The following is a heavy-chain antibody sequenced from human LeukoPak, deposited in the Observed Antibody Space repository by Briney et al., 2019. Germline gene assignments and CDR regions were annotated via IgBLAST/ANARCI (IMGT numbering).Heavy chain of an antibody. J-gene: IGHJ3*02. D-gene: IGHD3-22*01. CDR2: INHSGST. V-gene: IGHV4-34*01. Sequence: PSETLSLTCAVYGGSFSGYYWSWIRQPPGKGLEWIGEINHSGSTNYNPSLKSRVTISVDTSKNQFSLKLSSVTAADTAVYYCARGQVDDSSGYYYVLQFTSYVPSHDIWGQGTMVTVSS. CDR3: ARGQVDDSSGYYYVLQFTSYVPSHDI. CDR1: GGSFSGYY.